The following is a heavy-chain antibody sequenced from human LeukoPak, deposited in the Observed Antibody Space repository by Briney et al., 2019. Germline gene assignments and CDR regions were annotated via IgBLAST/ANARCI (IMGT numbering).Heavy chain of an antibody. CDR3: ARLRTESRYYYGSGRFRMDV. CDR2: IYYSGST. CDR1: GDSISSSSSS. V-gene: IGHV4-39*01. D-gene: IGHD3-10*01. J-gene: IGHJ6*04. Sequence: SETLSLTCTVSGDSISSSSSSWGWLRQPPGEGLEWIVSIYYSGSTYYTTSLKSRVTISVHTSKNQFSLKLSSVTAADTAVYYCARLRTESRYYYGSGRFRMDVWGKGTTVTISS.